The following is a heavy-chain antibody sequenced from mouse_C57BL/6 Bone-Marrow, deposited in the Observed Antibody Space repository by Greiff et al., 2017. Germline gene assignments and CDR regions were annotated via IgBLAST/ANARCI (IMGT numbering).Heavy chain of an antibody. V-gene: IGHV1-63*01. CDR1: GYTFTNYW. Sequence: VQVVESGAELVRPGTSVKMSCKASGYTFTNYWIGWAKQRPGHGLEWIGDIYPGGGYTNYNEKFKGKATLTADKSSSTAYMQFSSLTSKDSAIYYCARQGLRPYWYFDVWGTGTTVTVSS. J-gene: IGHJ1*03. CDR2: IYPGGGYT. CDR3: ARQGLRPYWYFDV. D-gene: IGHD2-2*01.